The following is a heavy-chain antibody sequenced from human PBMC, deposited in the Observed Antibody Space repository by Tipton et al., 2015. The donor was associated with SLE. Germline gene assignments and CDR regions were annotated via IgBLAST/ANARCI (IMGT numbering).Heavy chain of an antibody. CDR1: GESFSDRY. J-gene: IGHJ4*02. CDR3: ARRRYYNFWKD. Sequence: TLSLTCAVYGESFSDRYWSWIRQPPGKGLEWIGEINHSGTTYYNPSLKSRVTISRDTSNNQFSLNLNSVTAADSAIYYCARRRYYNFWKDWGQGTLVTVSS. CDR2: INHSGTT. D-gene: IGHD3-3*01. V-gene: IGHV4-34*01.